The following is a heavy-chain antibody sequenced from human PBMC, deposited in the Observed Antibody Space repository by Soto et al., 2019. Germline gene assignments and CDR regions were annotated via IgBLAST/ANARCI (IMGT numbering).Heavy chain of an antibody. CDR3: AKDIWFGELYYFDY. CDR1: GFTFSSYA. Sequence: GWSLRLSCAASGFTFSSYAMSWVRQAPGKGLEWVSAISGSGGSTYYADSVKGRFTISRDNSKNTLYLQMNSLRAEDTAVYYCAKDIWFGELYYFDYWGQGTLVTVSS. J-gene: IGHJ4*02. CDR2: ISGSGGST. V-gene: IGHV3-23*01. D-gene: IGHD3-10*01.